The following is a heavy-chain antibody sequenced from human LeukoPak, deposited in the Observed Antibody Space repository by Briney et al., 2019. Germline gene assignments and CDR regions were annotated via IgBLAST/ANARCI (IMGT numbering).Heavy chain of an antibody. CDR3: ARDRAITYYYDSSGYYSPDAFDI. CDR2: ISYDGSNK. D-gene: IGHD3-22*01. V-gene: IGHV3-30*03. J-gene: IGHJ3*02. Sequence: GGSLRLSCAASGFTFSSYGMHWVRQAPGKGLEWVAVISYDGSNKYYADSVKGRFTISRDNSKNTLYLQMNSLRAEDTAVYYCARDRAITYYYDSSGYYSPDAFDIWGQGTMVTVSS. CDR1: GFTFSSYG.